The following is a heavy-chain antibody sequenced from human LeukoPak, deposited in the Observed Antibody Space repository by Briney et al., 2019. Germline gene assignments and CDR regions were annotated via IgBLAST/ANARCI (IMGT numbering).Heavy chain of an antibody. Sequence: ASGKVSCKASGYTFTSYGISWVRQAPGQGLEWMGWISAYNGNTNYAQKLQGRVTMTTDTSASTAYMELSSLRSEDMAVYYCAREASGSYWSAAFDIWGQGTMVTVSS. CDR1: GYTFTSYG. CDR3: AREASGSYWSAAFDI. V-gene: IGHV1-18*03. D-gene: IGHD6-19*01. CDR2: ISAYNGNT. J-gene: IGHJ3*02.